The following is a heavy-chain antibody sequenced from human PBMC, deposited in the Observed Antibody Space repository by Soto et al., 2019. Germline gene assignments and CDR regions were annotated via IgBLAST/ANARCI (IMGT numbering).Heavy chain of an antibody. CDR1: GFTFSNAW. CDR3: TTLGVLEWLLSPVGY. D-gene: IGHD3-3*01. V-gene: IGHV3-15*01. Sequence: GGSLRLSCAASGFTFSNAWMSWVRQAPGKGLEWVGRIKSKTDGGTTDYAAPVKGRFTISRDDSKNTLYLQMNSLKTEDTAVYYCTTLGVLEWLLSPVGYWGQGTLVTVSS. CDR2: IKSKTDGGTT. J-gene: IGHJ4*02.